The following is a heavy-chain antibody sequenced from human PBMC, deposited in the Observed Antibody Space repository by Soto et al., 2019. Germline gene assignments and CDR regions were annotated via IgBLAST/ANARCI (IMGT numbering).Heavy chain of an antibody. CDR3: ARVLSYDIPEKYYFDY. CDR1: GYTFTSYY. V-gene: IGHV1-46*03. CDR2: INPSGGST. J-gene: IGHJ4*02. Sequence: ASVKVSCKASGYTFTSYYMHWVRQAPGQGLEWMGIINPSGGSTSYAQKFQGRVTMTRDTSTSTVYMELSSLRSEDTAVYYCARVLSYDIPEKYYFDYWGQGTLVTVSS. D-gene: IGHD3-9*01.